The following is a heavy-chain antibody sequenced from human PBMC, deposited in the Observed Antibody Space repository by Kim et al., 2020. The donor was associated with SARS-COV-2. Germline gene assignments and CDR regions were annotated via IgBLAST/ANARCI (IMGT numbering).Heavy chain of an antibody. CDR1: GFTFSNAW. CDR2: IKSKTDGGTT. V-gene: IGHV3-15*01. CDR3: TTFPYCGGDCYSDYYSGMDV. J-gene: IGHJ6*02. Sequence: GGSLRLSCAASGFTFSNAWMSWVRQAPGKGLEWVGRIKSKTDGGTTDYAAPVKGRFTISRDDSKNTLYLQMNSLKTEDTAVYYCTTFPYCGGDCYSDYYSGMDVWGQGTTVTVSS. D-gene: IGHD2-21*02.